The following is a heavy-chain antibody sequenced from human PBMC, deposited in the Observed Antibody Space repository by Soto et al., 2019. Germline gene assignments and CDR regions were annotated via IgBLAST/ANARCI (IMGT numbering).Heavy chain of an antibody. CDR1: CYTFTNIG. Sequence: ATAEVFCKASCYTFTNIGISWVRQAPGQGLEWMGWISAYNGNTNYAQKLQGRVTMTTDTSTSTAYMELRSLRSDDTAVYYCARDLSNWNYLSYFDYYYDGMDVWGQGTTVTVSS. J-gene: IGHJ6*02. D-gene: IGHD1-7*01. V-gene: IGHV1-18*01. CDR2: ISAYNGNT. CDR3: ARDLSNWNYLSYFDYYYDGMDV.